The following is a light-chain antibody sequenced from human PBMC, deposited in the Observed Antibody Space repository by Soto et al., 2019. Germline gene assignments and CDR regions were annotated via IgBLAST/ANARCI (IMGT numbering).Light chain of an antibody. V-gene: IGKV1-33*01. CDR1: QDISNY. Sequence: DLQMTQSPSSLSASVGDRVTITCQASQDISNYLNWYQQKPGKAPKLLIYDASNLETGVPSRFSGSGSGTDFTFTINSLQPEDIAAYFCQQFRALPYTFGQGTELEIK. CDR3: QQFRALPYT. CDR2: DAS. J-gene: IGKJ2*01.